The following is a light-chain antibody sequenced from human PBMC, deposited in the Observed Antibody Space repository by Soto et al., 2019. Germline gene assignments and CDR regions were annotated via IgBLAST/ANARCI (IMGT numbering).Light chain of an antibody. CDR3: QKYSSVPV. Sequence: DIQMTQSPTSLSASVGDRVTITCRASQGIRNFVAWYQQKPGKAPKLLIYAASTLQSGVPSRFRGSGSGTYFTLTINSLQPEDVATYSCQKYSSVPVFGPGTKVEIK. CDR1: QGIRNF. V-gene: IGKV1-27*01. J-gene: IGKJ3*01. CDR2: AAS.